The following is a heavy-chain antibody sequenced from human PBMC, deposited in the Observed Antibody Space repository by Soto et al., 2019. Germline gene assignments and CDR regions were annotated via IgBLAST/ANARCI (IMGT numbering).Heavy chain of an antibody. CDR2: INPNSGGT. CDR3: ARDLRGITGTTLYYYGMDV. J-gene: IGHJ6*02. Sequence: ASVKVSCQASGYTFTGYYMQWVRQAHGQGLGWMGWINPNSGGTHYAQKFQGWVTMTRDTSISTAYMELSRLRSDDTAVYYCARDLRGITGTTLYYYGMDVWGQGTTVTVSS. CDR1: GYTFTGYY. D-gene: IGHD1-7*01. V-gene: IGHV1-2*04.